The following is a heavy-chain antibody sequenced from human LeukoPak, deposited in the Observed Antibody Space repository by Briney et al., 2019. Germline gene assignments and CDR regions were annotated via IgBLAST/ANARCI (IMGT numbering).Heavy chain of an antibody. Sequence: PSETLSLTCTVSGGSISSYYWSWIRQPPGKGLEWIGYIYYSGSTNYNPSLKSRVTISVDTSKNQFSLKLSSVTAADTAVYYCARVSSLRITMVRGVRGWFDPWGQGTLVTVSS. D-gene: IGHD3-10*01. V-gene: IGHV4-59*01. CDR3: ARVSSLRITMVRGVRGWFDP. CDR1: GGSISSYY. J-gene: IGHJ5*02. CDR2: IYYSGST.